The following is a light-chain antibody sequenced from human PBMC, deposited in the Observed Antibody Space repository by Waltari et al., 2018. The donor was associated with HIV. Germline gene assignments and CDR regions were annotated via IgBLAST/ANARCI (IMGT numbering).Light chain of an antibody. CDR2: KND. Sequence: QSVLTQTPSASGTPGQRVTISCSGSTSDIGNNYVYWFQQFPGTPPKVLIYKNDQRPSGVSDRFSASKSGTSASLAISGLRTDDESDFYCAAWDDIRSGWIFGGGTKLTVL. CDR1: TSDIGNNY. J-gene: IGLJ2*01. V-gene: IGLV1-47*01. CDR3: AAWDDIRSGWI.